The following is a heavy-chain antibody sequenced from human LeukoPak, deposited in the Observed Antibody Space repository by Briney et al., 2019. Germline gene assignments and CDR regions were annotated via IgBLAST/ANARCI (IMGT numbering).Heavy chain of an antibody. CDR3: ARDGGGNFWSGRYDY. CDR2: IIPIFGTA. D-gene: IGHD3-3*01. V-gene: IGHV1-69*05. Sequence: SVKVSCKASGGTFSSYAISWVRQAPGQGLEWMGGIIPIFGTANYAQKFQGRVTITTDESTSTAYMELSSLRSEDTAVYYCARDGGGNFWSGRYDYWGQGTLVTVSS. CDR1: GGTFSSYA. J-gene: IGHJ4*02.